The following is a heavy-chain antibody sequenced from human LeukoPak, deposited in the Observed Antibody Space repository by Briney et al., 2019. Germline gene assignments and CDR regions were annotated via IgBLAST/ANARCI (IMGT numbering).Heavy chain of an antibody. D-gene: IGHD6-19*01. Sequence: ASVKVSCTASGYTFTSYGISWVRQAPGQGLEWMGWISAYNGNTNYAQKLQGRVTMTTDTSTSTAYMELRSLRSDDTAVYYCARDRAVAGTLGYWGQGTLVTVSS. CDR1: GYTFTSYG. J-gene: IGHJ4*02. CDR3: ARDRAVAGTLGY. V-gene: IGHV1-18*01. CDR2: ISAYNGNT.